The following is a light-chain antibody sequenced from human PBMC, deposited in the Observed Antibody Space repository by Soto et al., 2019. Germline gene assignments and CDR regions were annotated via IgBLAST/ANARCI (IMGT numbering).Light chain of an antibody. CDR2: QAS. J-gene: IGKJ1*01. V-gene: IGKV1-5*03. CDR1: HSISRQ. CDR3: LQYQIYWM. Sequence: DIQMTQSPSTLSASVGDRVSVTCRASHSISRQLAWYQQKPGKAPNLLIYQASNLETGVPSRFSGSGSGTEFPLTISSLRLDVLETYYCLQYQIYWMFGQGPKVEVK.